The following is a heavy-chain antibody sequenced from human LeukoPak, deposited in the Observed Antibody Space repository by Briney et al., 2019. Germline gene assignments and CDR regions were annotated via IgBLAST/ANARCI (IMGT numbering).Heavy chain of an antibody. D-gene: IGHD3-9*01. J-gene: IGHJ6*03. V-gene: IGHV4-39*07. CDR3: ARVPPPYYDILTGYRYYYYYMDV. CDR2: IYYSGST. Sequence: PSETLSLTCTVSGGSISSSSYYWGWLRQPPGTGLEWIGSIYYSGSTNYNPSLKSRVTISVDTSKNQFSLKLSSVTAADTAVYYCARVPPPYYDILTGYRYYYYYMDVWGKGTTVTVSS. CDR1: GGSISSSSYY.